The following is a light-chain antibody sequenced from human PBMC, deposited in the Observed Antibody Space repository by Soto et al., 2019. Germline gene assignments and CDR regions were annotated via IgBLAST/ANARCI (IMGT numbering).Light chain of an antibody. CDR2: DVS. CDR3: SSYTSSSTYV. J-gene: IGLJ1*01. Sequence: QSVLTQPASVSGSPGQSITISCTGTSSDVGGYNYVSWYQQHPGKAPKLMIYDVSDRPSGVSNRFSGSKSGNPASLTISGLQAEDEADYYCSSYTSSSTYVFGTGTKVTV. V-gene: IGLV2-14*01. CDR1: SSDVGGYNY.